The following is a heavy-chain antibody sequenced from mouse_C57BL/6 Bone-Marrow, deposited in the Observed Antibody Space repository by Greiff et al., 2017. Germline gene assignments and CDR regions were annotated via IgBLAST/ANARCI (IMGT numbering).Heavy chain of an antibody. CDR3: ARNHGSSYGYAMDY. CDR2: IYPGDGDT. D-gene: IGHD1-1*01. J-gene: IGHJ4*01. Sequence: QVQLQQSGPELVKPGASVKISCKASGYAFSSSWMNWVKQRPGKGLEWIGRIYPGDGDTNYNGKFKGKATLTADKSSSTAYMQLSSLTSEDSAVYFCARNHGSSYGYAMDYWGQGTSVTVSS. V-gene: IGHV1-82*01. CDR1: GYAFSSSW.